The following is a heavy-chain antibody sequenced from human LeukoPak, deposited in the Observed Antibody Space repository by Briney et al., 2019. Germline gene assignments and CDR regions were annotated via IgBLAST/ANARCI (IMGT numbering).Heavy chain of an antibody. CDR2: ISSSSSYI. V-gene: IGHV3-21*01. CDR3: ARDNVDTAMVVDY. Sequence: GESLRLSCAASGFTFSSYSMNWVRQAPGKGLEWVSSISSSSSYIYYADSVKGRFTISRDNAKNSLYLQMNSLRAEDTAVYYCARDNVDTAMVVDYWGQGTLVTVSS. D-gene: IGHD5-18*01. CDR1: GFTFSSYS. J-gene: IGHJ4*02.